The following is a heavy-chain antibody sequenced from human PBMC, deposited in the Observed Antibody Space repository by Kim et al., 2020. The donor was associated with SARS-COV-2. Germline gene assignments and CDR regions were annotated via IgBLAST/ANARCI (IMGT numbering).Heavy chain of an antibody. J-gene: IGHJ6*01. CDR2: IRSRAYGETT. Sequence: GGSLRLSCTASGFSVGDHAMVWFRQTPGEGLEWVGLIRSRAYGETTEIAPSLKGRFRVSRDGSKNIVYLEMSSLETDDTAVYYCARGPIRPFFSDFGMDV. CDR3: ARGPIRPFFSDFGMDV. V-gene: IGHV3-49*01. D-gene: IGHD3-3*01. CDR1: GFSVGDHA.